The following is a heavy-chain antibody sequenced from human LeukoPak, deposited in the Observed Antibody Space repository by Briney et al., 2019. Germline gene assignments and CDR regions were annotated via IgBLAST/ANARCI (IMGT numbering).Heavy chain of an antibody. J-gene: IGHJ4*02. Sequence: SQTLSLTCTVSGGSISSGGYYWSWIRQHPGKSLEWIGYIYYSGSTYYNPSLKSRVTISVDTSKNQFSLKLSSVTAADTAVYYCARGGSLAARHFDYWGQGTLVTVSS. D-gene: IGHD6-6*01. CDR1: GGSISSGGYY. CDR2: IYYSGST. CDR3: ARGGSLAARHFDY. V-gene: IGHV4-31*03.